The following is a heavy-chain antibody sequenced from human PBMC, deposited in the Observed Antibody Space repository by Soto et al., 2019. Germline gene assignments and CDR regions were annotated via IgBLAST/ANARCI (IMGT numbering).Heavy chain of an antibody. J-gene: IGHJ4*01. CDR1: GFTFSNYA. Sequence: GGSLRLSCAASGFTFSNYAIHWVRQAPGKGLEWVAVLSYDGNNIHYADSVKGRFTVSRDNAKNTLFLQMNRLTTEDTALYYCARGPIADAAIITNYFDHWGRGTLVTVSS. D-gene: IGHD3-22*01. CDR2: LSYDGNNI. V-gene: IGHV3-30-3*01. CDR3: ARGPIADAAIITNYFDH.